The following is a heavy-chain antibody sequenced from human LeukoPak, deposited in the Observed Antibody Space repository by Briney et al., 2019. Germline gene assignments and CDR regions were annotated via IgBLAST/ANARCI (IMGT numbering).Heavy chain of an antibody. CDR1: GGSIRSYY. Sequence: SETLSLTCTVSGGSIRSYYWSWIRQPPGKGLEWIGYIYYSGSTNYNPSLKSRVTMSVDTSKNQFSLKLSSVTAADTAVYYCAREVAFVVVPAALRFDPWGQGTLVTVSS. CDR3: AREVAFVVVPAALRFDP. V-gene: IGHV4-59*12. CDR2: IYYSGST. J-gene: IGHJ5*02. D-gene: IGHD2-2*01.